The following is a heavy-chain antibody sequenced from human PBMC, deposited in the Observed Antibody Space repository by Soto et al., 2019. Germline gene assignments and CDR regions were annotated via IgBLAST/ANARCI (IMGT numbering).Heavy chain of an antibody. CDR1: GGTFSSYA. J-gene: IGHJ6*02. CDR2: IIPIFGTA. D-gene: IGHD3-9*01. Sequence: SVKVSCKASGGTFSSYAISWVRQAPGQGLEWMGGIIPIFGTANYAQKFQGRVTITADKSTSTAYMELSSLRSEDTAVYYCARDTSGGYFYWNYGMDVWGQGTTVTVSS. CDR3: ARDTSGGYFYWNYGMDV. V-gene: IGHV1-69*06.